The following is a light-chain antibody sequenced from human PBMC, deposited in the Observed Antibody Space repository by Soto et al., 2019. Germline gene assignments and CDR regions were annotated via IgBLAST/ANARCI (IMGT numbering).Light chain of an antibody. CDR2: KAS. V-gene: IGKV1-5*03. Sequence: DIQMTQSPSTLSASVGDRVTITCRASQSISSWLAWYQQKPGKAPNLLIYKASSLESGVPLRFSASGSGTEFTLTISRLQPDDFATYYCQQYKSYPFTFGPGTVVDIK. J-gene: IGKJ3*01. CDR3: QQYKSYPFT. CDR1: QSISSW.